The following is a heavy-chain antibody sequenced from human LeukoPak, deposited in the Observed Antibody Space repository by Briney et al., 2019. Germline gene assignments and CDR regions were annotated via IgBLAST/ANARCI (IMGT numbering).Heavy chain of an antibody. CDR3: ARHLYDKTGRPLDS. J-gene: IGHJ4*02. D-gene: IGHD3-9*01. CDR2: IYYSGSAGST. V-gene: IGHV4-39*01. CDR1: GDSINSGVSY. Sequence: SETLSLTCSVSGDSINSGVSYWAWIRQPPGKGLGWIGTIYYSGSAGSTYYNPSLKSRVTISVDTSKNQFSLNLCSVTAADTAIYYCARHLYDKTGRPLDSWGQGTLVTVSS.